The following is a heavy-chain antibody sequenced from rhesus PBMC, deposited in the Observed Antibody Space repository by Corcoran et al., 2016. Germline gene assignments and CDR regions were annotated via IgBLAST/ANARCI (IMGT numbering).Heavy chain of an antibody. D-gene: IGHD4-29*01. V-gene: IGHV1S2*01. J-gene: IGHJ5-1*01. Sequence: QVQLVQSGAEVKKPGSSVKVSCKASGYTFTDYYIHWVRQAPRQGLEWRRWINPYNGNTKYAQKFQGRVTVTRDTSTSTAYMDLSSLRSEDTAVYYCARVPRYGSTYYRFDVWGAGVLVTVSS. CDR3: ARVPRYGSTYYRFDV. CDR2: INPYNGNT. CDR1: GYTFTDYY.